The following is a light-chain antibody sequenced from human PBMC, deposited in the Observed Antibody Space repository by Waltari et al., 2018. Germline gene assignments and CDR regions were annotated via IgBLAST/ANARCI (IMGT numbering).Light chain of an antibody. J-gene: IGKJ2*01. CDR3: QHYSTYSKA. Sequence: DVRMTQSPSTLSASVGARVTITCRASQSINKWVAWYQQKPGKAPKLLIYKASSLESGVPSRFSGSGSGTDFTLIISSLQTDDFATYYCQHYSTYSKAFGQGTKLE. CDR1: QSINKW. CDR2: KAS. V-gene: IGKV1-5*03.